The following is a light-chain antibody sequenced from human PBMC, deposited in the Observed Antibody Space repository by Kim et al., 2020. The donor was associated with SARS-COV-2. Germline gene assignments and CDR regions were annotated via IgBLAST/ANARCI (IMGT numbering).Light chain of an antibody. CDR2: GAS. J-gene: IGKJ2*03. CDR1: QSVSSIY. CDR3: QQYGSSHMYS. Sequence: SPRERVTLSCRASQSVSSIYVAWYQQKPGQAPRLLICGASSRATGIPDRFRGSGSGTDFTLTISRLEPEDFAVYYCQQYGSSHMYSFGQGTKLEI. V-gene: IGKV3-20*01.